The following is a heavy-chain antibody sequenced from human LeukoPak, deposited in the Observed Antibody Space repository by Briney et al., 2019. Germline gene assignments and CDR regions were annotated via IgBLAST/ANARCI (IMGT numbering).Heavy chain of an antibody. CDR2: VYYSGRT. Sequence: PSETLSLTCTVSGDFITTYYWSWIRQPPGKGLEWIGYVYYSGRTEYYPSLRSRVTISLAMSKHHFSLNLTSVTAADTAVYYCASNTGTVFDYWGQGALATVSS. V-gene: IGHV4-59*01. D-gene: IGHD7-27*01. J-gene: IGHJ4*02. CDR1: GDFITTYY. CDR3: ASNTGTVFDY.